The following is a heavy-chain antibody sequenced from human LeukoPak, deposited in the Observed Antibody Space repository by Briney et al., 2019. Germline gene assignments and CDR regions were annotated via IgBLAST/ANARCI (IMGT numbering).Heavy chain of an antibody. J-gene: IGHJ5*02. CDR2: ISGSGGST. V-gene: IGHV3-23*01. Sequence: GGSLRLSCAASGFTFSSYAVSWVRQAPGKGLEWVSAISGSGGSTYYADSVKGRFTISRDNSKNTLYLQMNSLRAEDTAVYYCAGNGRITMIVVVITKSNWFDPWGQGTLVTVSS. D-gene: IGHD3-22*01. CDR3: AGNGRITMIVVVITKSNWFDP. CDR1: GFTFSSYA.